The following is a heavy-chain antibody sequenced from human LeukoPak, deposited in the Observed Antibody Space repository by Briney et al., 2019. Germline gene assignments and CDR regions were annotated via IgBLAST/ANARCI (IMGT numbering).Heavy chain of an antibody. CDR2: ISGSGGST. CDR3: AKISVVPAATVDY. Sequence: GGSLRLSCAASGFTFSNYGMTWVRQAPGKGLEWVSAISGSGGSTYYADSVKGRFTISRDNSKNTLYLQMNSLRAEDTAVYYCAKISVVPAATVDYWGRGTLVTVSS. J-gene: IGHJ4*02. V-gene: IGHV3-23*01. CDR1: GFTFSNYG. D-gene: IGHD2-2*01.